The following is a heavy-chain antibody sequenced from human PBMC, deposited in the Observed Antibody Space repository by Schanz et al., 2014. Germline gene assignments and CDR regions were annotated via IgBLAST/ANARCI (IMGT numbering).Heavy chain of an antibody. Sequence: DVQLVDSGGGLVQPGGSLRLSCAASGFTVSNSYIHWVRQAPGKGLEWVSTISGSGGDTYPADSVKGRFTISRDNSNNTLYLQMKSLRAEDTAVYYCAKYGGGYSYGFVEYWGQGTLVTVSS. J-gene: IGHJ4*02. V-gene: IGHV3-23*04. D-gene: IGHD5-18*01. CDR2: ISGSGGDT. CDR1: GFTVSNSY. CDR3: AKYGGGYSYGFVEY.